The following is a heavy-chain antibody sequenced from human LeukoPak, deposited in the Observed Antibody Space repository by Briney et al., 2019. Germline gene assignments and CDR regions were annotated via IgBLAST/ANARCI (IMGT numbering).Heavy chain of an antibody. Sequence: GGSLRLSCAASGFTFSSYGMHWVRQAPGKGLEWVAGISWNSGSIGYADSVKGRFTISRDNAKNSLYLQMNSLRAEDTALYYCAKDRGSYGGHAIFDYWGQGTLVTVSS. D-gene: IGHD3-16*01. CDR3: AKDRGSYGGHAIFDY. J-gene: IGHJ4*02. V-gene: IGHV3-9*01. CDR2: ISWNSGSI. CDR1: GFTFSSYG.